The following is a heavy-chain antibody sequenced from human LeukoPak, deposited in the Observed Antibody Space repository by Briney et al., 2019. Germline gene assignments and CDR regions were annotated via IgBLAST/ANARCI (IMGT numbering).Heavy chain of an antibody. Sequence: AGGSLRLSCAASGFTFTNYWMTWVRQGPGKGLEWVANIKLDGSEKSYVDSVKGRFTISRDNAKKSLYLHMNSLRAEDTAVYYCARGSSGIAVRGLAWAWFDPWGQGTPVTVSS. D-gene: IGHD3-10*01. V-gene: IGHV3-7*05. CDR1: GFTFTNYW. CDR2: IKLDGSEK. J-gene: IGHJ5*02. CDR3: ARGSSGIAVRGLAWAWFDP.